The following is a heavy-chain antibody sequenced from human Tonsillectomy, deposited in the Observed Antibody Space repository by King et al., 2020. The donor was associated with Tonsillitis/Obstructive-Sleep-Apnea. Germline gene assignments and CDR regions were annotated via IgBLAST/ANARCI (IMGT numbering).Heavy chain of an antibody. V-gene: IGHV4-34*01. D-gene: IGHD6-6*01. CDR3: ARERPRAPLTSGIAARYFGY. J-gene: IGHJ4*02. Sequence: VQLQQWGAGLLKPSETLSLTCAVYGGSFSGYYWSWIRQPPGKGLEWIGEINHSGSTNYNPSLKSRVTISVDTSKNQFSLRLSSVTAADTAVYFCARERPRAPLTSGIAARYFGYWGQGTLVTVSS. CDR1: GGSFSGYY. CDR2: INHSGST.